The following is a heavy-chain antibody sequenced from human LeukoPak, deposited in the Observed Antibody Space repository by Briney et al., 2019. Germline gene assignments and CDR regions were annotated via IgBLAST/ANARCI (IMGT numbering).Heavy chain of an antibody. V-gene: IGHV4-39*07. CDR1: GGSISSSSYY. Sequence: PSETLSLTCTVSGGSISSSSYYWGWIRQPPGKGLEWIGSIYYSGSTYYNPSLKSRVTISVDTSKNQFSLKLNSVTATDTAVYYCARWNRLIDFWGQGTLVTVSS. J-gene: IGHJ4*02. D-gene: IGHD1-1*01. CDR3: ARWNRLIDF. CDR2: IYYSGST.